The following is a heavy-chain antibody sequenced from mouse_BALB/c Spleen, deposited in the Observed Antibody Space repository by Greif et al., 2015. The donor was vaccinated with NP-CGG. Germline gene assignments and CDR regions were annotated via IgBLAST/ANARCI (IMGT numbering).Heavy chain of an antibody. D-gene: IGHD4-1*01. CDR1: GYTFTDYY. J-gene: IGHJ4*01. CDR3: ARRTGTEAMDY. V-gene: IGHV1-84*02. CDR2: IYPGSGNT. Sequence: VQLQQSGPELVKPWASVKISCKASGYTFTDYYINWVNQKPGQGLEWIGWIYPGSGNTKYNENFKGKATLTVDTSSSTAYMQVSSLTSEDTAVYFCARRTGTEAMDYWGQGTSVTGSS.